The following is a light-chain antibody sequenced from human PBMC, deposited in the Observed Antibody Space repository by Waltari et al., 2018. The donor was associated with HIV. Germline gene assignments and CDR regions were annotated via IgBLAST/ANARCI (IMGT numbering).Light chain of an antibody. Sequence: QSVLTQPPSASGTPGQRVTISCSGSSSNIGSNTVNWYQQLPGTAPKLPIYSNNRRPSGVPDRFSGSRSGTSASLAISGLQSEDEAYYYCAAWDDSLRGVFGGGTKLTVL. CDR3: AAWDDSLRGV. CDR2: SNN. J-gene: IGLJ2*01. V-gene: IGLV1-44*01. CDR1: SSNIGSNT.